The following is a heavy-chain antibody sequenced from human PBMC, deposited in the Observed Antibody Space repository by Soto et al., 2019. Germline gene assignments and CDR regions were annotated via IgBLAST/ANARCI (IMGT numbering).Heavy chain of an antibody. J-gene: IGHJ6*02. CDR1: GFTFSSYG. CDR3: ARSMVRGVNYYYYAMDV. CDR2: IWYDGSNK. Sequence: QVQLVASGGGVVQPGMSLRLSCAASGFTFSSYGMHWVRQAPGKGLEWVAVIWYDGSNKYHADAVKGRFTVSRDSSQNTLYLHMNSLTAEDTAVYYCARSMVRGVNYYYYAMDVWGQGTTVTVCS. V-gene: IGHV3-33*01. D-gene: IGHD3-10*01.